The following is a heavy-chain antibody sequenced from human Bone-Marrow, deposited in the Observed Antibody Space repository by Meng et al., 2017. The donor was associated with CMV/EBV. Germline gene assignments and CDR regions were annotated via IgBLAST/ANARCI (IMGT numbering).Heavy chain of an antibody. D-gene: IGHD3-16*01. CDR2: IIPVLRLT. V-gene: IGHV1-69*04. J-gene: IGHJ4*02. CDR3: ARDAPGAFSFQDY. Sequence: SVKVSCKASGYTLSGYYMHWVRQAPGQGLEWMGRIIPVLRLTDYAQKFQGRVKLTADTSTRTAYMELRSLRPEDTAVYFCARDAPGAFSFQDYWGQGTRVTVSS. CDR1: GYTLSGYY.